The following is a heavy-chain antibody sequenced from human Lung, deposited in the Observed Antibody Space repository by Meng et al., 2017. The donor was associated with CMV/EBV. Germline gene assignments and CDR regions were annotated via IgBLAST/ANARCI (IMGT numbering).Heavy chain of an antibody. CDR2: ISWDGGST. D-gene: IGHD6-6*01. CDR3: AKDIFGGSYSSSSDGMDV. CDR1: GFTFDDYA. V-gene: IGHV3-43D*03. Sequence: GGSLRLXCAASGFTFDDYAMHWVRQAPGKGLEWVSLISWDGGSTYYADSVKGRFTISRDNSKNSLYLQMNSLRAEDTALYYCAKDIFGGSYSSSSDGMDVXGQGXTVTVSS. J-gene: IGHJ6*02.